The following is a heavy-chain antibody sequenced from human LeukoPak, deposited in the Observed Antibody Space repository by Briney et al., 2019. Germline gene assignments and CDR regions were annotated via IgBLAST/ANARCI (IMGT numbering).Heavy chain of an antibody. V-gene: IGHV1-3*01. D-gene: IGHD2-21*02. Sequence: ASVKVSCKTSGYTFTTYAMHWVRQAPGQRLEWMGWINAGNGNTKYSQKFQGRVTITRDTSATTAYMELSSLRSEDTAIYYCARVGCGGDCYYIFQYWGQGTLVIVSS. J-gene: IGHJ1*01. CDR3: ARVGCGGDCYYIFQY. CDR1: GYTFTTYA. CDR2: INAGNGNT.